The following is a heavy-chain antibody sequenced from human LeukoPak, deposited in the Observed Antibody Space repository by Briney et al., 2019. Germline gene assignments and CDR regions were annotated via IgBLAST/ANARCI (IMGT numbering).Heavy chain of an antibody. CDR2: IYYSGST. CDR3: ARAYYVWGGYRSRTYFDY. CDR1: GGSISSSSYY. Sequence: SETLSLTCTVSGGSISSSSYYWGWIRQPPGKGLEWIGSIYYSGSTYYNPSLKSRVTISVDTSKNQFSLKLSSVTAADTAVYYCARAYYVWGGYRSRTYFDYWGQGTLVTVSS. V-gene: IGHV4-39*01. J-gene: IGHJ4*02. D-gene: IGHD3-16*02.